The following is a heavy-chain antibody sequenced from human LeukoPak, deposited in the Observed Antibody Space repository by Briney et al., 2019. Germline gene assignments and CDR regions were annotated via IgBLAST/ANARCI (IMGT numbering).Heavy chain of an antibody. CDR1: GLTFSSHS. J-gene: IGHJ4*02. V-gene: IGHV3-21*01. Sequence: GGSLTLSCAASGLTFSSHSMNWVRQAPGKGLDWVSSISSSSSYIYYADSVKGRFTISRDNANNSLYLQMNSLRAEATAVYYCARDTMIGSTWGQGTLVTVSS. D-gene: IGHD3-22*01. CDR2: ISSSSSYI. CDR3: ARDTMIGST.